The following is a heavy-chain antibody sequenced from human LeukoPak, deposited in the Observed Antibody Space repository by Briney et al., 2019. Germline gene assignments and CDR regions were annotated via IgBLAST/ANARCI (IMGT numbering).Heavy chain of an antibody. J-gene: IGHJ3*02. D-gene: IGHD6-13*01. CDR3: ARDRGSSWYQDAFDI. Sequence: PGGSLRLSCAASGFTFSSYAMHWVRQAPGKGLEWVAVISYDGSNIYYADSVKGRFTISRDNSKNTLYLQMDSLRAEDTAVYYCARDRGSSWYQDAFDIWGQGTMVTVSS. CDR2: ISYDGSNI. CDR1: GFTFSSYA. V-gene: IGHV3-30-3*01.